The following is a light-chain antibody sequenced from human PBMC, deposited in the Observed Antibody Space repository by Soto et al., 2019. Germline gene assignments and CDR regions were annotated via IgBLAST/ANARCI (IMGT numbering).Light chain of an antibody. CDR3: QQRSNWPST. J-gene: IGKJ4*01. Sequence: EIVLTQSPATLSLSPGNRATLSCRASQSVSGYLAWYQQKPGQAPRLRIYDASNRATGIPARFSGSGSVTDFTPTITSLEPEYFAVYYCQQRSNWPSTFGGGTKVEI. V-gene: IGKV3-11*01. CDR1: QSVSGY. CDR2: DAS.